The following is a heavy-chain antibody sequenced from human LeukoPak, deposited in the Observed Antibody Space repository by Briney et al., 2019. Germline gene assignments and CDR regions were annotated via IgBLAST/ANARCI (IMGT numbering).Heavy chain of an antibody. CDR2: ISYSSGSI. CDR1: GFTFDEYA. CDR3: AKDRGGSSELGDAFDV. D-gene: IGHD1-26*01. J-gene: IGHJ3*01. V-gene: IGHV3-9*01. Sequence: GGSLRLSCAASGFTFDEYAMHWVRQAPGKGLEWVSGISYSSGSIGYVDSVKGRITISRDNAKNSLYLQMNSLRVEDTALYYCAKDRGGSSELGDAFDVWGQGTMVRVSS.